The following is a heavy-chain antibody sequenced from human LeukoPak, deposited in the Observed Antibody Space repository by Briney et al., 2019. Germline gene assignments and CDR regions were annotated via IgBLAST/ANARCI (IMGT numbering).Heavy chain of an antibody. CDR1: GFTFSSHW. Sequence: GGSLRLSCAASGFTFSSHWMSWVRQAPGKGLEWVSGISGSGDNTYYADSVKGRFTISRDNSKNTLYVQVNSLGTEDTAAYYCAKGSYYDSSGSFYFDYWGQGTLVTVSS. CDR2: ISGSGDNT. CDR3: AKGSYYDSSGSFYFDY. D-gene: IGHD3-22*01. V-gene: IGHV3-23*01. J-gene: IGHJ4*02.